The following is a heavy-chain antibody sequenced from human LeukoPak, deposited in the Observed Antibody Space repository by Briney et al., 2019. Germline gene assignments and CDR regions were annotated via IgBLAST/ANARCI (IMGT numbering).Heavy chain of an antibody. V-gene: IGHV3-23*01. Sequence: GGSLRLSCAASGFTFGSYAMSWVRQAPGKGLEWVSAISGSGGSTYYADSVKGRFTISRDNSKNTLYLQMNSLRAEDTAVYYCANSIAVAKVTRTFDYWGQGTLVTVSS. J-gene: IGHJ4*02. CDR3: ANSIAVAKVTRTFDY. D-gene: IGHD6-19*01. CDR2: ISGSGGST. CDR1: GFTFGSYA.